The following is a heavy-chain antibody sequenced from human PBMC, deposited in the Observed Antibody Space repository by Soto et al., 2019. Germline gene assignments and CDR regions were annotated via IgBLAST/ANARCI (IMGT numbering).Heavy chain of an antibody. J-gene: IGHJ4*02. D-gene: IGHD3-9*01. V-gene: IGHV3-30*18. CDR2: ISYDGSNK. Sequence: PGGSRRLSCAASGFTFSSYGMHWVRQAPGKGLEWVAVISYDGSNKYYADSVKGRFTISRDNSKNTLYLQMNSLRAEDTAVYYCAKALKWDYDILTGYFYDYWGQGTLVTVS. CDR1: GFTFSSYG. CDR3: AKALKWDYDILTGYFYDY.